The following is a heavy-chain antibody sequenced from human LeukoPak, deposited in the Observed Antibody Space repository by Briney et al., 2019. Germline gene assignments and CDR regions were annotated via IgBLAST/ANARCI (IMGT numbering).Heavy chain of an antibody. CDR2: IWYDGSNK. D-gene: IGHD4-17*01. CDR1: GFTFSSYG. Sequence: GGSLRLSCAASGFTFSSYGMHWVRQAPGKGLEWVAVIWYDGSNKYYADSVKGRFTISRDNSKNTLYLQMNSLRADDTAVYYCAKPDYGDYYFDYWGQGTLVTVSS. CDR3: AKPDYGDYYFDY. V-gene: IGHV3-30*02. J-gene: IGHJ4*02.